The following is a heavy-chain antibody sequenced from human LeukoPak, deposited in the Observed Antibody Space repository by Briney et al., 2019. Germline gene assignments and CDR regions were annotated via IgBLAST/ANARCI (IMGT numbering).Heavy chain of an antibody. Sequence: NPGGSLRLSCAVSGFTLDHYAMHWVRQAPGKGLEWVSLINWDGVSTYYADSVKGRFTISRDNSRNSLFLQMNSLRAEDTALYYCAKDMVSISWSTTGFEYWGQGTLVTVSS. V-gene: IGHV3-43D*03. CDR3: AKDMVSISWSTTGFEY. CDR2: INWDGVST. D-gene: IGHD6-13*01. J-gene: IGHJ4*02. CDR1: GFTLDHYA.